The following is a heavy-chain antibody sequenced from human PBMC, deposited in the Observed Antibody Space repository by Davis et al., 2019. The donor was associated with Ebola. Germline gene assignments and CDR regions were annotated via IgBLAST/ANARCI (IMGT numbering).Heavy chain of an antibody. CDR1: GFTFSSYG. J-gene: IGHJ4*02. CDR2: VWYDGSNK. V-gene: IGHV3-33*06. CDR3: AKDPLYYFDY. Sequence: GESLKISCAASGFTFSSYGMHWVRQAPGKGLEWVAVVWYDGSNKYYADSVKGRFTISRDNSKNTLYLQMNSLRAEDTAVYYCAKDPLYYFDYWGQGTLVTVSS.